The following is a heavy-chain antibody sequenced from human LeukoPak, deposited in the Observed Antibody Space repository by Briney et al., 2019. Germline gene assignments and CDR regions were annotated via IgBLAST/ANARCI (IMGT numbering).Heavy chain of an antibody. V-gene: IGHV4-59*01. CDR3: ARSGGSSGYRIWFDP. CDR2: IYYSGST. J-gene: IGHJ5*02. Sequence: SETLSLTCTVSGGSISSYYWSWIRQPPGKGLEWIGYIYYSGSTNYNPSLESRVTISVDTSKNQFSLKLNSVTAADTAVYYCARSGGSSGYRIWFDPWGQGTLVTVSS. CDR1: GGSISSYY. D-gene: IGHD3-22*01.